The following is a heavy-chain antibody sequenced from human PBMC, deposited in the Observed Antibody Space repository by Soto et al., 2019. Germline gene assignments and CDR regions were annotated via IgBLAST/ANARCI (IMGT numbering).Heavy chain of an antibody. D-gene: IGHD2-15*01. Sequence: SETLSLTCTVFSGSISTGSYYWNWIRQFPGKGLQWIGYIYYGGGAYYNPSLRSRVTISADTSRNQFSLKLTSVTAADTALYYCARDFGCSGGDCYSIRFSELYGMDVWGQGTTVTVSS. CDR2: IYYGGGA. CDR3: ARDFGCSGGDCYSIRFSELYGMDV. CDR1: SGSISTGSYY. J-gene: IGHJ6*02. V-gene: IGHV4-31*03.